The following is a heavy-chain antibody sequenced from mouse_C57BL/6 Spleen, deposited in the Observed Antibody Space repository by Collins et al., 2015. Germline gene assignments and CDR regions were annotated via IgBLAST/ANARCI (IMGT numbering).Heavy chain of an antibody. V-gene: IGHV1-82*01. D-gene: IGHD2-3*01. CDR3: ARIYDGYPYAMDY. Sequence: QVQLQQSGPELVKPGASVKISCKASGYAFSTSWMNWVKQRPGKGLEWIGRIYPGDGDTNYNGKFKGKATLTVDKSSSTAYMQLSSLTSEDSAVYFCARIYDGYPYAMDYWGQGTSVTVSS. CDR2: IYPGDGDT. CDR1: GYAFSTSW. J-gene: IGHJ4*01.